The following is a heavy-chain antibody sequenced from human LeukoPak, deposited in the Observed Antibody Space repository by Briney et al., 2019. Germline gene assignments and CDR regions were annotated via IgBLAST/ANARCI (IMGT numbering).Heavy chain of an antibody. CDR3: ARGYCSGGSCYASFDY. V-gene: IGHV3-21*01. CDR1: GFTFSSYS. Sequence: AGGSLRLSCAASGFTFSSYSMNWVRQAPGKGLEWVSSISSSSSYIYYADSVKGRFTISRDNAKNSLYLQMNSLRAEDTAVYYCARGYCSGGSCYASFDYWGQGTLVTVSS. J-gene: IGHJ4*02. D-gene: IGHD2-15*01. CDR2: ISSSSSYI.